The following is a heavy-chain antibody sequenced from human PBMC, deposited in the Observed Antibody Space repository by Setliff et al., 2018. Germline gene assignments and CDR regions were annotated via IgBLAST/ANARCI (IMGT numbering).Heavy chain of an antibody. CDR1: GFTFDDYA. Sequence: LRLSCAASGFTFDDYAMHWVLQAPGKGLEWVSGISWNSGSIGYADSVKGRFTISRDNAKNSLYLQMNSLRAEDMALYYCAKGGYSSSHAPVFDIWGQGTMVTVSS. V-gene: IGHV3-9*03. CDR3: AKGGYSSSHAPVFDI. J-gene: IGHJ3*02. CDR2: ISWNSGSI. D-gene: IGHD6-6*01.